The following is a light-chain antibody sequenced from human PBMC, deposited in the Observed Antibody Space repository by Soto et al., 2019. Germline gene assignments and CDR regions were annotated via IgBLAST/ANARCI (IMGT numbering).Light chain of an antibody. Sequence: EIVLTQSPATLSVSPGERAALSCRASQSVSNNLAWYQQKPGQPPRLLIFGASTRATGIPARFSGSGSEAEFTLAISSLQPEDSATYYCLQDINYPWTFGQGTKVDIK. J-gene: IGKJ1*01. V-gene: IGKV3D-15*01. CDR1: QSVSNN. CDR2: GAS. CDR3: LQDINYPWT.